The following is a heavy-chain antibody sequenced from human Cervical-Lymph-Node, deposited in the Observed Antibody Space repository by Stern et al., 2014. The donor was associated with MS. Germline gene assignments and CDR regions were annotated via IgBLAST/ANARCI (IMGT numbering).Heavy chain of an antibody. V-gene: IGHV1-18*01. D-gene: IGHD3-22*01. CDR3: ARGGGSGYYYDPDY. Sequence: QVQLVQSGVEVKKPGASVKVSCKASGYTFTGYGISWVRQAPGQGLEWMGLISTYNGNTNYAQELQGRVTMTTDASTSTAYMELRSLRSDDTAVYYCARGGGSGYYYDPDYWGQGTLVTVSS. J-gene: IGHJ4*02. CDR1: GYTFTGYG. CDR2: ISTYNGNT.